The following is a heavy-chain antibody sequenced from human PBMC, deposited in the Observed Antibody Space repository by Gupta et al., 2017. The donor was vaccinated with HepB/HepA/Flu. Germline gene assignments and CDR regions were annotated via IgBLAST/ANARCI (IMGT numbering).Heavy chain of an antibody. Sequence: QVQLQQWGAGLLKPSETLSLTCAVYGGSFSGYYWSWIRQPPGKGLEWIGEINHCGSTNYNPSLKSRVTISVDTSKNQFSLKLSSVTAADTAVYYCARRRSSSGWYFDYWGQGTLVTVSS. CDR2: INHCGST. D-gene: IGHD6-19*01. CDR1: GGSFSGYY. J-gene: IGHJ4*02. CDR3: ARRRSSSGWYFDY. V-gene: IGHV4-34*01.